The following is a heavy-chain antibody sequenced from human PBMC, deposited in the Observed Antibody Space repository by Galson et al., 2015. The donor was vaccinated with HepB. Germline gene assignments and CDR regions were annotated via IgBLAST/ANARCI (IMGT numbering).Heavy chain of an antibody. CDR1: GYTFTSYS. CDR3: GRGGYGGYALDY. Sequence: SVKVSCKASGYTFTSYSISWVRQAPGQGPEWMAWISAYNGHTNYAQKFQGRVTVTTDTSTSTVYMELRSLRADDTAVYYCGRGGYGGYALDYRGQGTLVTVSS. CDR2: ISAYNGHT. D-gene: IGHD5-12*01. J-gene: IGHJ4*02. V-gene: IGHV1-18*04.